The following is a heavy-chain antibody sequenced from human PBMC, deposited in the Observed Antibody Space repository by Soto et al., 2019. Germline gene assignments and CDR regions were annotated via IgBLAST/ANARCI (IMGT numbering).Heavy chain of an antibody. CDR1: GGSISSSSYY. V-gene: IGHV4-39*01. Sequence: PSETLSLTCTVSGGSISSSSYYWGWIRQPPGKGLEWIGSIYYSGSTYYNPSLKSRVTISVDTSKNQFSLKLSSVTAADTAVYYCASFSTTPRRWFDPWGQGTLVTVSS. CDR2: IYYSGST. J-gene: IGHJ5*02. CDR3: ASFSTTPRRWFDP.